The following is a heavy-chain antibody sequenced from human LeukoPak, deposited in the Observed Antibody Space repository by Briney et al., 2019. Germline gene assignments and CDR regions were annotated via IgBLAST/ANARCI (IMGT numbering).Heavy chain of an antibody. CDR2: IRYGGNDE. J-gene: IGHJ4*02. V-gene: IGHV3-30*02. D-gene: IGHD1-26*01. Sequence: PGGSLRLSCGGSGFTFSSKCMQRGRQAPGKGLGWGGFIRYGGNDERYADSVKGRFTISRDNSKNTLYLQMNSLRAEDTAVYYCAKDRSESYFYFDFWGQGTLVTVSS. CDR1: GFTFSSKC. CDR3: AKDRSESYFYFDF.